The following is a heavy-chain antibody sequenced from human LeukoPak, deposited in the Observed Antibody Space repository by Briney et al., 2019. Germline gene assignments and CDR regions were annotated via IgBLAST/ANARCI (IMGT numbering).Heavy chain of an antibody. CDR1: GFTFSSYA. D-gene: IGHD4-17*01. J-gene: IGHJ4*02. CDR2: ISAISTFI. V-gene: IGHV3-21*01. CDR3: ARDGGDYEGFDF. Sequence: GGSLRLSCAASGFTFSSYAMSWVRQAPGKGLEWVSSISAISTFIDYADSLKGRFTISRDNANNSLYLQINGLRADDTAVYYCARDGGDYEGFDFWGQGTLVTVSS.